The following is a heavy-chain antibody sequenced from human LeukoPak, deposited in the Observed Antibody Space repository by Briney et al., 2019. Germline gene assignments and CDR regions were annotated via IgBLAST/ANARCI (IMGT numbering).Heavy chain of an antibody. D-gene: IGHD1-14*01. CDR2: ISGSGDAT. CDR3: ATSSAPGTTFDY. Sequence: GGSLRLSCAASGFTFTSFGMNWVRQAPGKGLEWVSGISGSGDATFHADSVKGRFTISRDNSKNTLYLQMNSLRVEDTAVYYCATSSAPGTTFDYWGQGTLVTVSS. J-gene: IGHJ4*02. CDR1: GFTFTSFG. V-gene: IGHV3-23*01.